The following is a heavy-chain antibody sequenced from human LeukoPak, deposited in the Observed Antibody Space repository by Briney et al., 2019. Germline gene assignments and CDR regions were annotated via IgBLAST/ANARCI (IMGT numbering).Heavy chain of an antibody. CDR1: GGSISSFF. CDR2: IYFTGST. Sequence: SETLSLTCTVSGGSISSFFWSWLRQSPEKGLEWIGYIYFTGSTNYSPSLKSRVTISVDTSKNQFSLRLSSVTAADTAIYYCARGIGFYDYDYWGQGSLVTVSS. V-gene: IGHV4-59*01. CDR3: ARGIGFYDYDY. J-gene: IGHJ4*02. D-gene: IGHD5/OR15-5a*01.